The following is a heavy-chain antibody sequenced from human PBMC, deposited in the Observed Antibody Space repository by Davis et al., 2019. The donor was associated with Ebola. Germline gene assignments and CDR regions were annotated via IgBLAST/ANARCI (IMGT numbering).Heavy chain of an antibody. V-gene: IGHV3-7*01. J-gene: IGHJ3*02. CDR3: ARVRRYSSGWYYAFDI. CDR2: IKQDGSEK. D-gene: IGHD6-19*01. CDR1: GFTFSSYW. Sequence: PGGSLRLSCAASGFTFSSYWMSWVRQAPGKGLEWVANIKQDGSEKYYVDSVKGRFTISRDNAKNSLYLQMNSLRAEDTAVYYCARVRRYSSGWYYAFDIWGQGTMVTVSS.